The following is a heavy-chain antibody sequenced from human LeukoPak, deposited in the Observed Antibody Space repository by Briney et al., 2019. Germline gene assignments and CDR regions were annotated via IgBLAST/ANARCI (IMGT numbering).Heavy chain of an antibody. CDR3: AKKRSGTLDY. J-gene: IGHJ4*02. Sequence: GRSLRLSCAASGFTFGDHAMHWVRQAPGKGLEWVSGISWNSGTIVYADSVKGRFTISRDNAKNSLYLQMNSLRPEDTALYYCAKKRSGTLDYWGQGALVTVSS. CDR2: ISWNSGTI. CDR1: GFTFGDHA. D-gene: IGHD3-3*01. V-gene: IGHV3-9*01.